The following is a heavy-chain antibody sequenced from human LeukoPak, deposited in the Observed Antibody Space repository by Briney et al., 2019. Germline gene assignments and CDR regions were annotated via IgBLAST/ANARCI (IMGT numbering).Heavy chain of an antibody. CDR2: LYPDGRA. CDR1: GFTVTDNY. J-gene: IGHJ4*02. Sequence: GGSLRLSCAVSGFTVTDNYMSWVRQAPGKGLQWVSVLYPDGRAYYADSVKGRFIISRDISRNALLLQMNTLRADDTALHYCVRTNPVYGDYDYWGQGTLVTVSS. V-gene: IGHV3-53*01. CDR3: VRTNPVYGDYDY. D-gene: IGHD4-17*01.